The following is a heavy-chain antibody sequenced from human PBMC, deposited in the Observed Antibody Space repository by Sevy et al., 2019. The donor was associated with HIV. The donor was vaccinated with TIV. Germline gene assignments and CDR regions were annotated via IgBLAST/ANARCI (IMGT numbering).Heavy chain of an antibody. CDR3: AREGCSRPHDY. V-gene: IGHV3-23*01. Sequence: GESLKISCAASGFAFHEYSMSWIRQAPGKGLEWVATLSFGCGKINYAASVKGRFTISRDNSKNSFYLQMDNLRVEDTALYCCAREGCSRPHDYWGQGTRVTVSS. CDR2: LSFGCGKI. D-gene: IGHD2-8*01. CDR1: GFAFHEYS. J-gene: IGHJ4*02.